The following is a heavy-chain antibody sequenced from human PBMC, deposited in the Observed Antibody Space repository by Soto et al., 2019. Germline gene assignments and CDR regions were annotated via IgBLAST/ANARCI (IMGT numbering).Heavy chain of an antibody. CDR1: GGSFSGYY. J-gene: IGHJ4*02. CDR3: ARGGELLFKYYFDY. Sequence: QVQLQQWGAGLLKPSETLSLTCAVYGGSFSGYYWSWIRQPPGKGLEWIGEINHSGSTNYNPSLKSRVPISVDTSKNQFSLKLSSVTAADTAVYYCARGGELLFKYYFDYWGQGTLVTVSS. D-gene: IGHD3-10*01. CDR2: INHSGST. V-gene: IGHV4-34*01.